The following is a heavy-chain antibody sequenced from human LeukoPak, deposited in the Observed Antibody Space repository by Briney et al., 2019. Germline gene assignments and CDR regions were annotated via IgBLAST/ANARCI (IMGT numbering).Heavy chain of an antibody. J-gene: IGHJ3*02. V-gene: IGHV3-33*06. Sequence: SGGSLRLSCAASGFTFNSYGMHWVRQAPGKGLEWVAVIWYDGSSKYYADSVKGRFTVSRDNSKNTLYLQMNSLRAEDTAVYYCAKERHRYCSGGSCDAFDIWGQGTMVTVSS. CDR2: IWYDGSSK. CDR3: AKERHRYCSGGSCDAFDI. D-gene: IGHD2-15*01. CDR1: GFTFNSYG.